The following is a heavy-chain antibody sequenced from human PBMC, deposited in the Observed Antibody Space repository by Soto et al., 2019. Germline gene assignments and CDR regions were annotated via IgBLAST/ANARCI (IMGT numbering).Heavy chain of an antibody. CDR1: GFTFNKYS. CDR2: ITSKTGDQ. D-gene: IGHD3-22*01. CDR3: ARDLMPNDRGLGDLAY. Sequence: EVRLVESGGGLVKPGGSLRLSSAASGFTFNKYSMNWVRQAPGKGLEWVSSITSKTGDQYYADSVKGRFIISRDNTNNSLSLQVTSLRDEDTAVYYSARDLMPNDRGLGDLAYWGQGTLVTVSS. J-gene: IGHJ4*02. V-gene: IGHV3-21*02.